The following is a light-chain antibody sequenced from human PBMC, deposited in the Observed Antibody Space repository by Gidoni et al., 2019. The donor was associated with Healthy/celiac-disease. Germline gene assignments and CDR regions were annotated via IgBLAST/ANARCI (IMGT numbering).Light chain of an antibody. Sequence: SYELTQPPSVTVSPGQTASITCSGYKLGDKYACWYQQKPGQSPVLVIYQDSKRPPGSPERFSGSTSGNTATLTISGTQAMDEADYYCQAWDSSTVVFGGGTKLTVL. CDR3: QAWDSSTVV. CDR2: QDS. J-gene: IGLJ2*01. V-gene: IGLV3-1*01. CDR1: KLGDKY.